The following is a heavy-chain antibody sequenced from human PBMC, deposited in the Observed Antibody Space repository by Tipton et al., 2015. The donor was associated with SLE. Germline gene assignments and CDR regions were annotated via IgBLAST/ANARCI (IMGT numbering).Heavy chain of an antibody. CDR1: GFTFSSYA. Sequence: SLRLSCAASGFTFSSYAMHWVRQAPGKGLEWGAVISYDGSNKYYADSVKGRFTISRDNSKNTLYLQMNSLRAEDTAVYYCAKDSPVWSGLEGFYFDYWGQGTLVTVSS. D-gene: IGHD3-10*02. J-gene: IGHJ4*02. CDR3: AKDSPVWSGLEGFYFDY. V-gene: IGHV3-30*04. CDR2: ISYDGSNK.